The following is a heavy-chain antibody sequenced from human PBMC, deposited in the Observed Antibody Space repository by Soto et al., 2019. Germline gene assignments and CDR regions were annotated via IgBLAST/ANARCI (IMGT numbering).Heavy chain of an antibody. CDR3: ARAYCSGGSCPFDY. CDR2: IYYSGIT. Sequence: SEPLSLTCTLPGGSISSGGYYWSWIRQHPGKGLEWIGYIYYSGITNYNPSLQSRVTISVDTSKNQFSLKLSSVTAADTAVYYLARAYCSGGSCPFDYWGQGTMVTVSS. D-gene: IGHD2-15*01. V-gene: IGHV4-61*08. J-gene: IGHJ4*02. CDR1: GGSISSGGYY.